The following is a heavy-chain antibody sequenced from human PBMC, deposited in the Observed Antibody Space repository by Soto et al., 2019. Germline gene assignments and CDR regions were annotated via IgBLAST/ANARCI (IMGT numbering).Heavy chain of an antibody. CDR2: IYYSGST. J-gene: IGHJ4*02. CDR1: GGSVSSGSYY. D-gene: IGHD3-10*01. Sequence: TLSLTCTVSGGSVSSGSYYWSWIRQPPGKGLEWIGYIYYSGSTNYNPSLKSRVTISVDTSKNQFSLKLSSVTAADTAVYYCARGAMVRGVITVYFDYWGQGTLVTVSS. V-gene: IGHV4-61*01. CDR3: ARGAMVRGVITVYFDY.